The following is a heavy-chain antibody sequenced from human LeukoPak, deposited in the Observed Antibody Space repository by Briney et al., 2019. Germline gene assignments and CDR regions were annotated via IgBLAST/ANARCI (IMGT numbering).Heavy chain of an antibody. V-gene: IGHV4-28*01. J-gene: IGHJ3*02. CDR2: IYYSGST. CDR3: ARSPAGYYYDSSGMGAFDI. CDR1: GYSISSSNW. D-gene: IGHD3-22*01. Sequence: SDTLSLTCAVSGYSISSSNWWGWIRQPPGKGLEWIGYIYYSGSTYYNPSLKSRVTMSVDTSKNQFSLKLSSVTAVDTAVYYCARSPAGYYYDSSGMGAFDIWGQGTMVTVSS.